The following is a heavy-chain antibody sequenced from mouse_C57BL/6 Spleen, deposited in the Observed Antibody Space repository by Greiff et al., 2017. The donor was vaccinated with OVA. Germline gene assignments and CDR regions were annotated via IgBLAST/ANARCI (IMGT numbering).Heavy chain of an antibody. V-gene: IGHV5-15*01. CDR1: GFTFSDYG. CDR3: ARRDYYGSSPYWYFDV. Sequence: EVQLVESGGGLVQPGGSLKLSCAASGFTFSDYGMAWVRQAPRKGPEWVAFISNLAYSIYYADTVTGRFTISRENAKNTLYLEMSSLRSEDTAMYYCARRDYYGSSPYWYFDVWGTGTTVTVSS. D-gene: IGHD1-1*01. J-gene: IGHJ1*03. CDR2: ISNLAYSI.